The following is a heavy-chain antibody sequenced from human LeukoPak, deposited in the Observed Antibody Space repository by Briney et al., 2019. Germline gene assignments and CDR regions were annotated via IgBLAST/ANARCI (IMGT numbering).Heavy chain of an antibody. CDR2: LSGGGGST. J-gene: IGHJ4*02. Sequence: QTGGSLRLSCAASGFTFSSYAMTWVRQAPGKGLEWVSALSGGGGSTYYADSVKGRFTISRDNAKNSLYLQMNSLRAEDTAVYYCARARYNWNYFDYWGQGTLVTVSS. V-gene: IGHV3-23*01. CDR1: GFTFSSYA. D-gene: IGHD1-20*01. CDR3: ARARYNWNYFDY.